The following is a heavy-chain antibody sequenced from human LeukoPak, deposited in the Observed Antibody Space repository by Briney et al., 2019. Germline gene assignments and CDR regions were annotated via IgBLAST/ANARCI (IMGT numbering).Heavy chain of an antibody. CDR3: ARDGASDCSGGSCYSRYYYYYMDV. CDR2: IIPIFGTA. Sequence: SVKVSCKASGGTFSSYAISWVRQAPGQGLEWMGGIIPIFGTANYAQKFQGRVTITTDESKGTAYLEVSGLTSEDRAVYYCARDGASDCSGGSCYSRYYYYYMDVWGKGTTVTVSS. D-gene: IGHD2-15*01. J-gene: IGHJ6*03. V-gene: IGHV1-69*05. CDR1: GGTFSSYA.